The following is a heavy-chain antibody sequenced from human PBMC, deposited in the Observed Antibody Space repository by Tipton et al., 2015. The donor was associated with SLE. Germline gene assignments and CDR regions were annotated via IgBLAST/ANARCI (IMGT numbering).Heavy chain of an antibody. CDR2: VHTSGVT. J-gene: IGHJ4*02. V-gene: IGHV4-61*02. Sequence: TLSLTCSVTGGSISRDTFSWNWIRQPVGKGLEWIGRVHTSGVTFYNPSLESRVDISIDTSKNQFSLRLNSVTGADTAVYYCAREEVIGDFWSGYFDSWGQGTLVTVSS. CDR1: GGSISRDTFS. D-gene: IGHD3-3*01. CDR3: AREEVIGDFWSGYFDS.